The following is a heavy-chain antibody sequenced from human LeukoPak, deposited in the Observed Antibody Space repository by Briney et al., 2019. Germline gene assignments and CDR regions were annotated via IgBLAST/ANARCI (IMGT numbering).Heavy chain of an antibody. V-gene: IGHV4-4*08. CDR1: GGSISSYY. J-gene: IGHJ4*02. D-gene: IGHD5-18*01. CDR2: FSDSGST. CDR3: LGQGYSNDY. Sequence: SETLSLTCTVSGGSISSYYWSWIRQPPGKGLEWIGYFSDSGSTNYNPSLKSRVTISVDTSKNQFSLKLSFVTAADTAVYYCLGQGYSNDYWGQGTLVTVSS.